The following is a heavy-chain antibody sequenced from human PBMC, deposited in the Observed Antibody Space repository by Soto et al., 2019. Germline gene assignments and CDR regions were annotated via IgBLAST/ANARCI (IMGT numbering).Heavy chain of an antibody. V-gene: IGHV4-34*01. CDR2: INHSGST. CDR1: GGSVSCYY. J-gene: IGHJ4*02. CDR3: ARGPVAAAGQNAY. Sequence: SETLSLTCAVYGGSVSCYYWIWIRQPPGKGLEWIGEINHSGSTNYNPSLKSRVTISVDTSKNQFSLKLSSVTAADTAVYYCARGPVAAAGQNAYWGQGTLVTVSS. D-gene: IGHD6-13*01.